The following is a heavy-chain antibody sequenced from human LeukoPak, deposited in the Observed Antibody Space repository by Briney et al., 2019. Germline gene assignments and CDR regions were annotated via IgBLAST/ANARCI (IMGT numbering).Heavy chain of an antibody. CDR2: IKQDGSEE. V-gene: IGHV3-7*03. J-gene: IGHJ4*02. Sequence: SCKGSGNTFNSYVIGWVRQAPGKGLEWVANIKQDGSEEYYVDSVKGRFTISTDNAKNSLYLQMNSLRAEDTAVYYCAKYRVLSAAAGTLDYWGQGTLVTVSS. CDR1: GNTFNSYV. D-gene: IGHD6-13*01. CDR3: AKYRVLSAAAGTLDY.